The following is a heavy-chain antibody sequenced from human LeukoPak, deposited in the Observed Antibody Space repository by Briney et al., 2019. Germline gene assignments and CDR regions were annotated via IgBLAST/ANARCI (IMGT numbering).Heavy chain of an antibody. V-gene: IGHV4-34*01. CDR1: GGSFSGYY. D-gene: IGHD3-22*01. Sequence: PSETLSLTCAVYGGSFSGYYWSWLRQPPGKGLEWIGEINHSGSTNYNPSLKSRVTISVDTSKNQFSLKLSSVTAADTAVYYCARGSHYYDSSGYPTPNLGKYYFDYWGQGTLVTVSS. CDR3: ARGSHYYDSSGYPTPNLGKYYFDY. J-gene: IGHJ4*02. CDR2: INHSGST.